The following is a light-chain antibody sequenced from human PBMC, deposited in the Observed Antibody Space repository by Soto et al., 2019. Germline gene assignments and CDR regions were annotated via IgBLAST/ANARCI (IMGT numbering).Light chain of an antibody. CDR3: QRFDNLPT. CDR2: DVS. V-gene: IGKV3D-20*01. Sequence: EIVLTQSPATLSLSPGERVTLSCGASQSLTNNFLAWYQQRPGLAPKLLIFDVSTRATGIPDRFSGSGSGTDFTLPISGLEPEDFAVYYCQRFDNLPTFGGGTKVEFK. J-gene: IGKJ4*01. CDR1: QSLTNNF.